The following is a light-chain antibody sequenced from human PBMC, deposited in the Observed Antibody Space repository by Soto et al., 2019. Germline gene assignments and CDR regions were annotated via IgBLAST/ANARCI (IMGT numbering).Light chain of an antibody. CDR1: SSDVGGYNY. CDR3: SSYAGSSNV. V-gene: IGLV2-8*01. Sequence: QSVLSSLPSGSGSPGQCVAISCTGTSSDVGGYNYVSWCQQHSGKAPKLMIYEVTKRPSPVPDLLSGSKSRNTASLTVSGLQAEDEADYYCSSYAGSSNVFRTGTKVTVL. J-gene: IGLJ1*01. CDR2: EVT.